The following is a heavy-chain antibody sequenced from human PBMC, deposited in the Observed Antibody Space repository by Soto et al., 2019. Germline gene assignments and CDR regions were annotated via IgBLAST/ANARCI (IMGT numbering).Heavy chain of an antibody. CDR3: ARVNSSRMVITENWIDP. CDR1: GGSISSGGYY. V-gene: IGHV4-31*03. D-gene: IGHD3-22*01. J-gene: IGHJ5*02. CDR2: IYYSGST. Sequence: QVQLQESGPGLVKPSQTLCLNCSVYGGSISSGGYYWSWIRQHPGKGLEWIGYIYYSGSTYYNPSLKSRVTISVDTSKNQFSLKLSSVTAADTAVYYCARVNSSRMVITENWIDPWGQGTLVTVSS.